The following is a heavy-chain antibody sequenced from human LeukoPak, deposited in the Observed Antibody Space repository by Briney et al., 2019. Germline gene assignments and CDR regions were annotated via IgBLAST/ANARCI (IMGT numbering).Heavy chain of an antibody. CDR3: AKGDTAMEVKSFDY. J-gene: IGHJ4*02. CDR2: ISYDGSNK. V-gene: IGHV3-30*18. Sequence: GGSLRLSCAASGFTFSSYGMHWVRQAPGKGLEWVPVISYDGSNKYYADSVKGRFTISRDNSKNTLYLQMNSLRAEDTAVYYCAKGDTAMEVKSFDYWGQGTLVTVSS. D-gene: IGHD5-18*01. CDR1: GFTFSSYG.